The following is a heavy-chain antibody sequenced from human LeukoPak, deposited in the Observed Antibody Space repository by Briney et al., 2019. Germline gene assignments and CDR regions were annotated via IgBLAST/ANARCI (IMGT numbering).Heavy chain of an antibody. V-gene: IGHV7-4-1*02. Sequence: GASATLSSNASGSTFTSYAMNWVRQAPGQGLEWMGWINTNTGNPTYAQGFTGRFVFSLDTSVSTAYLQISSLKAEDTAVYYCARDPLSYYYDSSGYFAGLVDIWGQGTMVTVSS. D-gene: IGHD3-22*01. CDR2: INTNTGNP. CDR3: ARDPLSYYYDSSGYFAGLVDI. J-gene: IGHJ3*02. CDR1: GSTFTSYA.